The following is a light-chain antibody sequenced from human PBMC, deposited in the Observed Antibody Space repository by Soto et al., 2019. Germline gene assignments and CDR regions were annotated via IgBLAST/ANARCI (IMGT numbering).Light chain of an antibody. CDR1: QGISHY. J-gene: IGKJ2*01. CDR3: QYYHSAPYT. V-gene: IGKV1-27*01. CDR2: AAS. Sequence: DIQMTQSPSSLSASVGDRVTITCRASQGISHYLAWYQQKPGKVPKLLISAASTLQSGVPSRFSGSGSGTDFTLTISSQQPEDVPTYYCQYYHSAPYTFGQGTKLEIK.